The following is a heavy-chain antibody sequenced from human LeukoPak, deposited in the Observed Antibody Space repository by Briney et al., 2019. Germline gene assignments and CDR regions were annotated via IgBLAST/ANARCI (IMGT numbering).Heavy chain of an antibody. J-gene: IGHJ3*02. CDR2: IHPRDSQT. CDR1: GYSFTNYW. CDR3: ARLFGLNVRKPDDEDFDI. V-gene: IGHV5-51*01. Sequence: GESLKISCKGSGYSFTNYWIAWVRQMPGKGLEWLGFIHPRDSQTRYSPSFQGQVTFSADKSISTAYAQWSSLKASDTAMYFCARLFGLNVRKPDDEDFDIWGQGTVVTVSS. D-gene: IGHD3-10*02.